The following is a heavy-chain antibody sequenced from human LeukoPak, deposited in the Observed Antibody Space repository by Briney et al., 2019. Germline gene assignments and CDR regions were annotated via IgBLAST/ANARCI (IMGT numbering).Heavy chain of an antibody. CDR3: ARLLGGRTIYFDY. CDR1: GDSITNYY. D-gene: IGHD2-15*01. Sequence: PSETLSLTCTVSGDSITNYYWSWLRQPAGKGLEWIGRFSPSGYTNYNPSLKSRVSMSVDTSKNQFSLKLSSVTAADTAVYYCARLLGGRTIYFDYWGQGTLVTVSS. CDR2: FSPSGYT. J-gene: IGHJ4*02. V-gene: IGHV4-4*07.